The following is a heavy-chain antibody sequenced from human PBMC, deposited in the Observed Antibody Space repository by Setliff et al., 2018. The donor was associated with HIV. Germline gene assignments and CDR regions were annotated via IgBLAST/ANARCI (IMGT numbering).Heavy chain of an antibody. CDR2: IYHSGNT. J-gene: IGHJ3*02. Sequence: SETLSLTCTVSGDSISSDFYRGWIRQPPGKGLEWIGSIYHSGNTYYMPSLQSRVTISVDMSKNQFSLNLNSVTAADTAVYYCARGQGCGGGCHYAFEMWGQGTMVTVSS. V-gene: IGHV4-38-2*02. CDR3: ARGQGCGGGCHYAFEM. CDR1: GDSISSDFY. D-gene: IGHD2-21*02.